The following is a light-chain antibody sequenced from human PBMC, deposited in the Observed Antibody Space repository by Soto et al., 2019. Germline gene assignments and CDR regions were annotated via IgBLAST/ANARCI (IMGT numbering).Light chain of an antibody. CDR3: QQRSNLPWT. J-gene: IGKJ1*01. Sequence: EIVLTQSPATLSLSPGERATLSCRASQSISGYLAWYQQKPGQAPRLLIYDASNRATGIPVRFSGSGSGTDYTLTVSSLEPEDFAVYYCQQRSNLPWTFGQGTKVDIK. CDR1: QSISGY. CDR2: DAS. V-gene: IGKV3-11*01.